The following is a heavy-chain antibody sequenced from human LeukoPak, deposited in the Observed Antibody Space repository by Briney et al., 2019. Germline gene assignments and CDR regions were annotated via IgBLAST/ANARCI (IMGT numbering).Heavy chain of an antibody. Sequence: ASVKVSFKASGYTFTSYDINWVRQAPGQWLEWMGWMNPNSGNTGYAQKFQGRVTMTRNTSISTAYMELSSLRSEDTAVYYCARVFKGSGWYYFDYWGQGTLVTVSS. CDR1: GYTFTSYD. CDR3: ARVFKGSGWYYFDY. CDR2: MNPNSGNT. V-gene: IGHV1-8*01. J-gene: IGHJ4*02. D-gene: IGHD6-19*01.